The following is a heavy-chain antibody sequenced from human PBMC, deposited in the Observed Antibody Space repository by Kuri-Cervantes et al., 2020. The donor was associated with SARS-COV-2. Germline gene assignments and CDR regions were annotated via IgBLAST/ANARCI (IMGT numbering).Heavy chain of an antibody. D-gene: IGHD6-6*01. CDR3: ARRGAGSSSAAFDI. V-gene: IGHV4-38-2*01. Sequence: SETLSLTCAVSGYSISSGYYWGWIRQYPGKGLEWIGIIYHRGSSYYNPSLRSRVTVSVDTSKNQFSLKLSSVTAAGTAVYYCARRGAGSSSAAFDIWGQETMVTVSS. CDR1: GYSISSGYY. CDR2: IYHRGSS. J-gene: IGHJ3*02.